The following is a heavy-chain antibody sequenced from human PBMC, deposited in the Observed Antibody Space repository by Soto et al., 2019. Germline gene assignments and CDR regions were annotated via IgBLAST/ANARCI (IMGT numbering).Heavy chain of an antibody. V-gene: IGHV3-23*01. D-gene: IGHD1-26*01. J-gene: IGHJ4*02. CDR3: AKSGPTIFFDH. Sequence: GGPLRLSCAASGFTFSTYTINWFRQVPGKGLEWVSGISENGRFTYYADSVKGRFTISRDDSKKMMFLQMSSLRAGDTAVYYCAKSGPTIFFDHWGQGSLVTVSS. CDR2: ISENGRFT. CDR1: GFTFSTYT.